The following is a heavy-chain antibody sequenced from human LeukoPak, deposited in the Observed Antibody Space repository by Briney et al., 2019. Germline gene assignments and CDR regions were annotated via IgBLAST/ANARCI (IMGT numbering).Heavy chain of an antibody. V-gene: IGHV3-48*04. Sequence: GGSLRLSCAPSGFTFSSYSMNWVRQAPGKGLEWVSYIRRRSSNIYYTEGVKGRFTISKDNAKDSLYLQMTSLRAGDTAVYYGARDRPRLLLVGASFDYWGQGTLVTVSS. D-gene: IGHD1-26*01. J-gene: IGHJ4*02. CDR1: GFTFSSYS. CDR2: IRRRSSNI. CDR3: ARDRPRLLLVGASFDY.